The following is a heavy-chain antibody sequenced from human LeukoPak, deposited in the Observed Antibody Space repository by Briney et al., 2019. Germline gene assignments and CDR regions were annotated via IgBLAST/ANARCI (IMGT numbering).Heavy chain of an antibody. CDR1: GLTFSAYV. D-gene: IGHD6-19*01. V-gene: IGHV3-23*01. J-gene: IGHJ4*02. CDR2: ISGSGGST. Sequence: GGSLRLSCAASGLTFSAYVMSWVRQAPGKGLEWVSAISGSGGSTYYADSLKGQFTISRDNSKNTLFLQMNSLRAEDTAVYYCAKDRGSGWYGGDYFDYWGQGTLVTVSS. CDR3: AKDRGSGWYGGDYFDY.